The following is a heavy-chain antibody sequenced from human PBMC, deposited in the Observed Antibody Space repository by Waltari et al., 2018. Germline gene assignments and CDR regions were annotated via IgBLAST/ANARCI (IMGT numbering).Heavy chain of an antibody. CDR2: IKQDGSEK. D-gene: IGHD6-13*01. J-gene: IGHJ4*02. CDR1: GFTFSSYW. V-gene: IGHV3-7*01. CDR3: ARDRHYRGYSSSWYWSFDY. Sequence: EVQLVESGGGLVQPGGSLRLSCAASGFTFSSYWMSWVRQAPGTGLEWVANIKQDGSEKYYVDSVKGRFTISRDNAKNSLYLQMNSLRAEDTAVYYCARDRHYRGYSSSWYWSFDYWGQGTLVTVSS.